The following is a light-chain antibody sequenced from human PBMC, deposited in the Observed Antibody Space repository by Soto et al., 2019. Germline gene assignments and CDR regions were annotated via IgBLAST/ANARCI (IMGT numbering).Light chain of an antibody. V-gene: IGKV1-27*01. Sequence: DIQMTQYPSSLSASVGDRVTITCRASQDISNYLAWYQQKPGKVPKLLIYAASTLQAGVPSRFSGSGSGTDSTLTISSLQPEDVATYYCQKYNSAPHTFGPGTKVDIK. CDR3: QKYNSAPHT. CDR2: AAS. J-gene: IGKJ3*01. CDR1: QDISNY.